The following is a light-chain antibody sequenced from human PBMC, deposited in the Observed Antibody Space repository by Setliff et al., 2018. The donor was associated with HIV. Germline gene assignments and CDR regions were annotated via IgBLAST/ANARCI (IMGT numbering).Light chain of an antibody. Sequence: DIVLTQSPDSLAVSLGERAIINCKSSQSVLYSSNNQNSLAWYQQKAGQPPRLLITWASTRESGVPDRFSGSGSGTDFTLTISSLQAEDVAVYYCQQHFGSSRTFGQGTKVDIK. V-gene: IGKV4-1*01. J-gene: IGKJ1*01. CDR1: QSVLYSSNNQNS. CDR2: WAS. CDR3: QQHFGSSRT.